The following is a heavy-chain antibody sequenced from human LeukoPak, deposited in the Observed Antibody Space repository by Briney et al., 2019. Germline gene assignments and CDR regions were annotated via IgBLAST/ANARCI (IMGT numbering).Heavy chain of an antibody. CDR2: ISSSSSNI. D-gene: IGHD6-13*01. CDR3: ARDPAAVGP. V-gene: IGHV3-21*01. Sequence: GGSLRLSCTASGFTFSSYSMNWVRQAPGKGLEWVSYISSSSSNIFYADSFKGRFTISRDNAQNSLYLQMNSLRVEDTAVYYCARDPAAVGPWGQGTLVTVSS. CDR1: GFTFSSYS. J-gene: IGHJ5*02.